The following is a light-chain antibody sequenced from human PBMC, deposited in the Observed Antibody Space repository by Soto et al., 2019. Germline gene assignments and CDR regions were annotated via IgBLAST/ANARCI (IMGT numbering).Light chain of an antibody. J-gene: IGLJ2*01. Sequence: QSALTQPASVSGSPGQSITIPCTGTSSDIGGYNYVSWYQQHPGKAPKLMIFDVSYRPSGISDRFSGSKSGNTASLTISGLQPEDEADYYCSSYGASSTLFGGGTKRTVL. CDR3: SSYGASSTL. V-gene: IGLV2-14*03. CDR1: SSDIGGYNY. CDR2: DVS.